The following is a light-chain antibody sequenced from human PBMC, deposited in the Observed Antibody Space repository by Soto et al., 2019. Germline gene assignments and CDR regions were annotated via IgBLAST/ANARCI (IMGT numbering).Light chain of an antibody. CDR3: SSYAGSNNWV. Sequence: QSALTQPPSASGSPGQSVTISCTGTSSDVGGYNYVSWYQQHPRKAPKLMIYEVSKRPPGVPDRFSGSKSGNTASLTVSELQAEDEADYYCSSYAGSNNWVFGGGTQLTVL. V-gene: IGLV2-8*01. CDR1: SSDVGGYNY. CDR2: EVS. J-gene: IGLJ3*02.